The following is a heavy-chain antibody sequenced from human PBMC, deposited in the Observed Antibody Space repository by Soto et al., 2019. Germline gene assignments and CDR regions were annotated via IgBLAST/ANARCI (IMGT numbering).Heavy chain of an antibody. V-gene: IGHV4-31*03. CDR3: ATGRVRFGELLDGMDV. CDR2: IYYSGST. J-gene: IGHJ6*02. D-gene: IGHD3-10*01. Sequence: QVQLQESGPGLVKPSQTLSLTCTVSGGSISSGGYYWSWIRQHPGKGLEWIGYIYYSGSTYYNPSLKSRVTISVDTSKNQFSLKLSSVTAADTAVYYCATGRVRFGELLDGMDVWGQGTTVTVSS. CDR1: GGSISSGGYY.